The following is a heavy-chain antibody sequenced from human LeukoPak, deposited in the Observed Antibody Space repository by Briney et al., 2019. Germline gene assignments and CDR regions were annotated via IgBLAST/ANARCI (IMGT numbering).Heavy chain of an antibody. CDR3: ARDTSITMVRGVISVPDY. J-gene: IGHJ4*02. CDR1: GFTFSSYA. Sequence: PGGSLRLSCAASGFTFSSYAMHWVRQAPGKGLEYVSAISSNGGSTYYANSVKGRFTISRDNSKNTLYLQMGSLRAEDMAVYYCARDTSITMVRGVISVPDYWGQGTLVTVSS. D-gene: IGHD3-10*01. V-gene: IGHV3-64*01. CDR2: ISSNGGST.